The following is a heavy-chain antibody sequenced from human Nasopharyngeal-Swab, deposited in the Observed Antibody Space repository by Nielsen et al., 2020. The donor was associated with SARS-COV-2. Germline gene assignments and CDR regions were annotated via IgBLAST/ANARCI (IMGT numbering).Heavy chain of an antibody. CDR2: ISSSSSYI. CDR1: GFTFSSYS. CDR3: ARDTAPIVVVPAANAY. V-gene: IGHV3-21*01. J-gene: IGHJ4*02. D-gene: IGHD2-2*01. Sequence: GESLKISCAASGFTFSSYSMNWVRQAPGKGLEWVSSISSSSSYIYYADSVKGRFTISRDNAKNSLYPQMNSLRAEDTAVYYCARDTAPIVVVPAANAYWGQGTLVTVSS.